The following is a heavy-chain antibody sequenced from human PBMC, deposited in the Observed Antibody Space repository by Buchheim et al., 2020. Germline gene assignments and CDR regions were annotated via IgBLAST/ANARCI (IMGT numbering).Heavy chain of an antibody. J-gene: IGHJ6*02. CDR3: AREGVLRFLEVGMDV. CDR1: GFTFSSYW. CDR2: IKQDGSEK. V-gene: IGHV3-7*01. Sequence: EVQLVESGGGLVQPGGSLRLSCAASGFTFSSYWMSWVRQAPGKGLEWVANIKQDGSEKYYVDSVRGRFTISRDNAKNSLYLQMNSLRAEDTAVYYCAREGVLRFLEVGMDVWGQGTT. D-gene: IGHD3-3*01.